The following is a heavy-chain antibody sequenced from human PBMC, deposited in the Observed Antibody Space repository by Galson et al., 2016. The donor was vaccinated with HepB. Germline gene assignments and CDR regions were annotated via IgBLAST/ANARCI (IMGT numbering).Heavy chain of an antibody. Sequence: SVKVSCKASGYTFTNYGVSWLRQAPGQGLAWMGWISAYSGHTNYAQNFQGRITMTTDTSTSTAYMELRSLTSDDTAVYYCARSGNPHYCSGGTCFVPNRFDPWGQGTLVTVSS. V-gene: IGHV1-18*04. CDR2: ISAYSGHT. CDR1: GYTFTNYG. CDR3: ARSGNPHYCSGGTCFVPNRFDP. J-gene: IGHJ5*02. D-gene: IGHD2-15*01.